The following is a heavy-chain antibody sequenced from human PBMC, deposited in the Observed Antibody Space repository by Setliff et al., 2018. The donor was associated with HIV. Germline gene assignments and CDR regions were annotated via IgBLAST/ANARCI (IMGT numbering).Heavy chain of an antibody. J-gene: IGHJ4*02. CDR2: IYYSGTT. CDR1: GFTFSTSW. V-gene: IGHV4-38-2*01. CDR3: ARADFWSGYFNFDF. D-gene: IGHD3-3*01. Sequence: GSLRLSCVVSGFTFSTSWMTWVRQSPKKGLEWIGSIYYSGTTYYNPTLKSRVTISRDTPKNQFSLKLSSVTAADTAVYYCARADFWSGYFNFDFWGQGTLVTVSS.